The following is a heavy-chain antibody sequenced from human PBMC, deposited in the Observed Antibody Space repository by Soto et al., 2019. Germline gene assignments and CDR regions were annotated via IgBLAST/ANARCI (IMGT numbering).Heavy chain of an antibody. Sequence: GESLKISCKGSGYSFTSYWIGWVRQMPGKGLEWMGIIYPGDSDTRYSPSFQGQVTISADKSISTAYLQWSSLKASDTAMYYCARLYGIQWLRSGDAFDIWGQGTMVTVSS. D-gene: IGHD5-12*01. J-gene: IGHJ3*02. CDR2: IYPGDSDT. CDR3: ARLYGIQWLRSGDAFDI. V-gene: IGHV5-51*01. CDR1: GYSFTSYW.